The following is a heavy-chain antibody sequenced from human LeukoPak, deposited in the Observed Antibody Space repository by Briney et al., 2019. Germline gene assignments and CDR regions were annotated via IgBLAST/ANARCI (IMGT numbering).Heavy chain of an antibody. CDR3: AKNPTIFGHMDV. CDR1: GFLFSNYA. J-gene: IGHJ6*03. D-gene: IGHD3-3*01. V-gene: IGHV3-23*01. Sequence: GGSLRLSCAASGFLFSNYAMTWVRQAPGKVLEWVSAIGGSGGSAYYPDSVGGRFTISIDHPKNMLHLETNIPRAEDTAVYYCAKNPTIFGHMDVWGKGTTVTVSS. CDR2: IGGSGGSA.